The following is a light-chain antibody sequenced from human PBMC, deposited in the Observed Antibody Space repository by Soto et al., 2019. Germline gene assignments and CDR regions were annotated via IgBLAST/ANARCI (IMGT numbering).Light chain of an antibody. CDR2: RNN. CDR3: AAWDDRLSGYV. J-gene: IGLJ1*01. CDR1: SSNIGSNY. Sequence: QSVLTQPPSASGTPGQRVTISCSGSSSNIGSNYVYWYQQLPGTAPKLLIYRNNQRPSGVPDRFSGSKSGTSASLAISGLRSEDEAHYYCAAWDDRLSGYVFGTGTKLTVL. V-gene: IGLV1-47*01.